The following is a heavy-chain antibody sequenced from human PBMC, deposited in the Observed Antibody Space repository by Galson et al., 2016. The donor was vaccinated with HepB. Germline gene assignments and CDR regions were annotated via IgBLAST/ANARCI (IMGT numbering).Heavy chain of an antibody. CDR2: ISSASNVV. Sequence: SLRLSCAVSGFTLSDYNMDWVRQAPGKGPEWVAYISSASNVVYYAESVKGRFTISRDNAKDSLYLQMNSLRDEDTGFYFCARDGDHGYDMDYWGQGTPVTVSS. J-gene: IGHJ4*02. D-gene: IGHD5-18*01. V-gene: IGHV3-48*02. CDR1: GFTLSDYN. CDR3: ARDGDHGYDMDY.